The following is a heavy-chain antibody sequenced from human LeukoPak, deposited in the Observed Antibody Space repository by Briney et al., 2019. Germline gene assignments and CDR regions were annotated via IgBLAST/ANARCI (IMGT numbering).Heavy chain of an antibody. Sequence: SETLSLTCTVSGGSISSYYWSWIRQPPGKGLEWIGYIYYSGSTNYNPSLKSRVTISVDTSKSQFSLKLSSVTAADTAVYYCARDRPWTSDYYYMDVWGKGTTVTVSS. J-gene: IGHJ6*03. CDR3: ARDRPWTSDYYYMDV. V-gene: IGHV4-59*01. D-gene: IGHD1-1*01. CDR1: GGSISSYY. CDR2: IYYSGST.